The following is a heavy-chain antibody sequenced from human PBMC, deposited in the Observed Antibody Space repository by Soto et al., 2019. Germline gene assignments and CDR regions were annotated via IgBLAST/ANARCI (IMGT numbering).Heavy chain of an antibody. D-gene: IGHD2-15*01. CDR3: ARDQGAGGGTSLDY. CDR2: ISSSSSYI. Sequence: EVQLVESGGGLVKPGGSLRLSCAASGFTFSSYSMNWVRQAPGKGLEWVSSISSSSSYIYYADSVKGRFTISRDNAKNLLYLQMNSLSAEDTALYYCARDQGAGGGTSLDYWGQGTLVTVSS. CDR1: GFTFSSYS. V-gene: IGHV3-21*01. J-gene: IGHJ4*02.